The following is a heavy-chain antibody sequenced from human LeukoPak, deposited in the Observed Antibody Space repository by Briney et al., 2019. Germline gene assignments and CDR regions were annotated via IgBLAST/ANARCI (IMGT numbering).Heavy chain of an antibody. CDR2: IKQDGSEK. Sequence: GGSLRLSCAASGFTFSSYWMGWVRQAPGKGLEWVANIKQDGSEKYYVDSVKGRFTISRDNAKNSLYLQMNSLRAEDTAVYYCARDKTPTSSYYDFWSGYYRQNEYNWFDPWGQGTLVTVSS. CDR1: GFTFSSYW. D-gene: IGHD3-3*01. J-gene: IGHJ5*02. CDR3: ARDKTPTSSYYDFWSGYYRQNEYNWFDP. V-gene: IGHV3-7*01.